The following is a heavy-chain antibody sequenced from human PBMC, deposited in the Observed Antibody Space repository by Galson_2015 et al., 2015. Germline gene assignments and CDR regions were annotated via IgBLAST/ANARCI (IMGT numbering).Heavy chain of an antibody. J-gene: IGHJ4*02. CDR1: GYTFTSYY. V-gene: IGHV1-46*01. CDR3: ARDRGQIAVAGRVAFDY. Sequence: SVKVSCKASGYTFTSYYMHWVRQAPGQGPEWMGIINPSGGSTSYAQKFQGRVTMTRDTSTSTVYMELSSLRSEDTAVYYCARDRGQIAVAGRVAFDYWGQGTLVTVSS. CDR2: INPSGGST. D-gene: IGHD6-19*01.